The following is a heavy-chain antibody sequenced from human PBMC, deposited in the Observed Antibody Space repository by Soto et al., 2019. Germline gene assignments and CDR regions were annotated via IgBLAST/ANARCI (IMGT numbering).Heavy chain of an antibody. CDR1: GFTFSSYA. V-gene: IGHV3-30-3*01. CDR2: ISYDGSNK. Sequence: QVQLVESGGGVVQPGRSLRLSCAASGFTFSSYAMHWVRQAPGKGLEWVAVISYDGSNKYYADSVKGRFTISRDNSKNTLYLQMNSLRAEDTAVYYCARDDADYVWGSYRYTSTQFFDYWGQGPLVTVSS. D-gene: IGHD3-16*02. J-gene: IGHJ4*02. CDR3: ARDDADYVWGSYRYTSTQFFDY.